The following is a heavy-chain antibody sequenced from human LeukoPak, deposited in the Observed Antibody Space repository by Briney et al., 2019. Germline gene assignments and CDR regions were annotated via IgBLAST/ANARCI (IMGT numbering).Heavy chain of an antibody. CDR3: ARVVEYSYGGFDY. Sequence: PGGSLRLSCAASGLTFDDYGMSWVRQAPGKGLEWASGINWNGGSTGYADSVKGRFTISRDNAKNSLYLQMNSLRAEDTALYYCARVVEYSYGGFDYWGQGTLVTVSS. J-gene: IGHJ4*02. CDR1: GLTFDDYG. V-gene: IGHV3-20*04. CDR2: INWNGGST. D-gene: IGHD5-18*01.